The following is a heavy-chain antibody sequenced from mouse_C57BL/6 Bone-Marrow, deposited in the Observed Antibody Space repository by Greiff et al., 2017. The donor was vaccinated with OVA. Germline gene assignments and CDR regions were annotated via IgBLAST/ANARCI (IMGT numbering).Heavy chain of an antibody. D-gene: IGHD4-1*01. J-gene: IGHJ1*03. V-gene: IGHV1-81*01. Sequence: VQLQQSGAELARPGASVKLSCKASGYTFTSYGISWVKQRTGQGLEWIGEIYPRSGNIYYNEKFKGKATLTADKSSSTAYMELRSLTSEDSAVYFCARLGRVRDFDVWGTGTTVTVSS. CDR1: GYTFTSYG. CDR3: ARLGRVRDFDV. CDR2: IYPRSGNI.